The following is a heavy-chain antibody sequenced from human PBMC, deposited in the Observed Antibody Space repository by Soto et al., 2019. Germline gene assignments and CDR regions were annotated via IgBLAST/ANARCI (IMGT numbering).Heavy chain of an antibody. CDR1: GGSINSGAYY. CDR2: IYYSGSA. D-gene: IGHD3-3*01. J-gene: IGHJ3*02. CDR3: ANQHYDLNAFDI. Sequence: QVQLQESGPGLVKPSQTLSLTCTVSGGSINSGAYYWSWIRQHPGKGLEWIGYIYYSGSAFYNPSLKSRVIMSVVTYTIQFSLRLSSVTAADPAVFYCANQHYDLNAFDIWGQGTMVTVTS. V-gene: IGHV4-31*03.